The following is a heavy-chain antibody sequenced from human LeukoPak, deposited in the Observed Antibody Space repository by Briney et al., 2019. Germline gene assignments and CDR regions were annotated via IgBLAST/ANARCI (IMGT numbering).Heavy chain of an antibody. J-gene: IGHJ4*02. CDR3: ARDHFWSGYWGAFDY. CDR2: ISAYNGNT. D-gene: IGHD3-3*02. Sequence: ASVKVSCKASGYTFTSYGISWVRQAPGQGLECMGWISAYNGNTNYAQKLQGRVTMTTDTSTSTAYMELRSLRSDDTAVYYCARDHFWSGYWGAFDYWGQGTLVTVSS. CDR1: GYTFTSYG. V-gene: IGHV1-18*01.